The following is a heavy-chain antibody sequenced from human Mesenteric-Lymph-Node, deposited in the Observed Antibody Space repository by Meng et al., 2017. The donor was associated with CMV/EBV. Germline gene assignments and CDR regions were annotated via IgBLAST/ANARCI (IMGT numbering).Heavy chain of an antibody. CDR2: IYWDDDK. V-gene: IGHV2-5*02. CDR3: AHRGFVGCFDP. J-gene: IGHJ5*02. Sequence: CTFSGFSLTTSGVGMGWIRQHPGKALEWLAIIYWDDDKRYSPSLKNRLTISKDSSKNQVVLTMTNMDPVDTGTYYCAHRGFVGCFDPWGQGTLVTVSS. D-gene: IGHD3-16*01. CDR1: GFSLTTSGVG.